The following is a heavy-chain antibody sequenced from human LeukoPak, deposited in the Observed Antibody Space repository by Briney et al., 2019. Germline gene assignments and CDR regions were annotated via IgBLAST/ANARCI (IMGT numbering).Heavy chain of an antibody. CDR1: GGSFSGYY. CDR3: ARASRALSSSWYVRDKLRHLNWFDP. CDR2: INHSGST. J-gene: IGHJ5*02. V-gene: IGHV4-34*01. Sequence: SETLSLTCAVYGGSFSGYYWSWIRQPPGKGLEWIGEINHSGSTNYNPSLKSRVTISVDTSKNQFSLKLSSVTAADTAVYYCARASRALSSSWYVRDKLRHLNWFDPWGQGTLVTVSS. D-gene: IGHD6-13*01.